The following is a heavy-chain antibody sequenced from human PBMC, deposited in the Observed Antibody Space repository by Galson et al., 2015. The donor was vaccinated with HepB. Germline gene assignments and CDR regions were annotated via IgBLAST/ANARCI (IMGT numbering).Heavy chain of an antibody. V-gene: IGHV3-30*04. CDR1: GFTFSSYA. CDR3: ARDRSGSYSRRFPEYYFDY. J-gene: IGHJ4*02. D-gene: IGHD1-26*01. Sequence: SLRLSCAASGFTFSSYAMHWVRQAPGKGLEWVAVISYDGSNKYYADSVKGRFTISRDNSKNTLYLQMNSLRAEDTAVYYCARDRSGSYSRRFPEYYFDYWGQGTLATVSP. CDR2: ISYDGSNK.